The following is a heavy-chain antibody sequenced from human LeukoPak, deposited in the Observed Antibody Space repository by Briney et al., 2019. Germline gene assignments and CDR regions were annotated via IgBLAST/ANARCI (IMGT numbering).Heavy chain of an antibody. CDR3: ARALWNYDNYYYYMDV. CDR2: IHSGGGST. CDR1: GYTFTNYY. V-gene: IGHV1-46*01. Sequence: ASVKVSCKASGYTFTNYYMHWVRQAPGQGLEWMGIIHSGGGSTTYAQKFQGRVTMTRDTSTSTVYMELNSLRSEDTAVYYCARALWNYDNYYYYMDVWGKGTTVTVSS. D-gene: IGHD1-7*01. J-gene: IGHJ6*03.